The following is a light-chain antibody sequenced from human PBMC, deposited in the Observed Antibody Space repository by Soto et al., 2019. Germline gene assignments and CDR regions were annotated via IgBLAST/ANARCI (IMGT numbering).Light chain of an antibody. Sequence: IGFTQSPATLSLSPGERAPLSCRASPSVTNYLAWYQQRPGQAPRLLIFGAFNRATGIPARFSGSGSGTDFTLTISSLEPEDSAVYYCQQRNVWTPVTFGQGTRLEIK. V-gene: IGKV3-11*01. CDR2: GAF. J-gene: IGKJ5*01. CDR1: PSVTNY. CDR3: QQRNVWTPVT.